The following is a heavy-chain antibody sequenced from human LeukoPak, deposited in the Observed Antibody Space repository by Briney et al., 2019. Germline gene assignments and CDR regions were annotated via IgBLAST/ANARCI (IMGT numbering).Heavy chain of an antibody. CDR1: GFTFSSYA. Sequence: GGSLRLSCAASGFTFSSYAISWVRQAPGKGLEWVSAISGSGGSTYYADSVKGRFTISRDNSKNTLYLQMNSLRAEDTAVYYCAKVESWDIVVVPAAMMGYWGQGTLVTVSS. J-gene: IGHJ4*02. CDR3: AKVESWDIVVVPAAMMGY. CDR2: ISGSGGST. D-gene: IGHD2-2*01. V-gene: IGHV3-23*01.